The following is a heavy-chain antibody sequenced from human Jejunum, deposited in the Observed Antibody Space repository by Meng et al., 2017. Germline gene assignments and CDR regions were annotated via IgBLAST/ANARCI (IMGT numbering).Heavy chain of an antibody. J-gene: IGHJ4*02. CDR2: IYYSGST. V-gene: IGHV4-39*01. Sequence: QVQMQESGPGLVKPSETRARTCTVSGGSISSTTTYWGWIRQPPGKTLEWIGSIYYSGSTHYNPSLKRRVFVSIDTSKDQFSLKLTSAAAADTAIYYCARNRTQGFFDIWSQGTLVTVSS. CDR1: GGSISSTTTY. CDR3: ARNRTQGFFDI. D-gene: IGHD1/OR15-1a*01.